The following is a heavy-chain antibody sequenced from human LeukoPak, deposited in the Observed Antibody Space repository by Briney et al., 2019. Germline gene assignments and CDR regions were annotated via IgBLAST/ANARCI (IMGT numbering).Heavy chain of an antibody. V-gene: IGHV6-1*01. CDR3: ARDGVATIRGYYYYGMDV. Sequence: SQTLSLTCAISGDSVSSNSAAWNWIRQSPSRGLEWLGRTYYRSKWYNDYAVSVKSRITINPDTSKNQFSLQLNSVTPEDTAVYYCARDGVATIRGYYYYGMDVWGQGTTVTVSS. D-gene: IGHD5-12*01. J-gene: IGHJ6*02. CDR2: TYYRSKWYN. CDR1: GDSVSSNSAA.